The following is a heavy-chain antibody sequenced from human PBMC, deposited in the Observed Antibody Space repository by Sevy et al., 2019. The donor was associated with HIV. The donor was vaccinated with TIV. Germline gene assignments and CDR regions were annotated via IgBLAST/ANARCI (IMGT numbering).Heavy chain of an antibody. CDR2: ITSSGAYT. J-gene: IGHJ4*02. CDR1: GFTFITHI. CDR3: ARDFEY. V-gene: IGHV3-21*01. Sequence: GGSLRLSCVGSGFTFITHIMNWVRRAPGKGLEWVSCITSSGAYTYYADSVRGRFTVSRDNSKDSLYLQMNSLRAEDTAFYYCARDFEYWGQGALVTVSS.